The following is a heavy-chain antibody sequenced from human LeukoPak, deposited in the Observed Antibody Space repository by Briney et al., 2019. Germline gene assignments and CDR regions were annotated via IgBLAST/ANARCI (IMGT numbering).Heavy chain of an antibody. CDR2: IYYSGST. CDR3: ARAGVVVVAATTLFDY. J-gene: IGHJ4*02. CDR1: GGSLSSYC. V-gene: IGHV4-59*08. Sequence: SETLSLTCTVSGGSLSSYCWSWIRQPPGKGLEWIGYIYYSGSTNYNPSLKSRVTISVDTSKNQFSLKLSSVTAADTAVYYCARAGVVVVAATTLFDYWGQGTLVTVSS. D-gene: IGHD2-15*01.